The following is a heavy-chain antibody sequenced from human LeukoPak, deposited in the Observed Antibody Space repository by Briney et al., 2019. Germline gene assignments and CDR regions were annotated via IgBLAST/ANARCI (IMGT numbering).Heavy chain of an antibody. CDR1: GYTFTGYY. D-gene: IGHD3-22*01. Sequence: VASVKVSCKASGYTFTGYYMHWVRQAPGQGLEWMGRINPNSGGTNYAQKFQGRVTMTRDTSISTAYMELSRLTSDDTAVYYCARGYDTSGYYYVGYWGQGTLVTVSS. J-gene: IGHJ4*02. CDR3: ARGYDTSGYYYVGY. CDR2: INPNSGGT. V-gene: IGHV1-2*06.